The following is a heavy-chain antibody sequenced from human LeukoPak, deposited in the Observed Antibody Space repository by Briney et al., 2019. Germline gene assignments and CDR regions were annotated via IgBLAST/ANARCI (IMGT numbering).Heavy chain of an antibody. Sequence: LSGGSLRLSCAASGFTFSSYWMSWVRQAPGKGLEWVANIKQDGSEKYYVDSVKGRFTISRDNAKNSLYLQMNSLRAEDTAVYYCAREKGYSGYDPRIDYWGQGTLVTVSS. CDR1: GFTFSSYW. D-gene: IGHD5-12*01. CDR2: IKQDGSEK. CDR3: AREKGYSGYDPRIDY. V-gene: IGHV3-7*01. J-gene: IGHJ4*02.